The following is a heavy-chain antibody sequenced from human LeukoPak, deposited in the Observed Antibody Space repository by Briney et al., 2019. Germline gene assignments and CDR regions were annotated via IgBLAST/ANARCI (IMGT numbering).Heavy chain of an antibody. D-gene: IGHD1-26*01. CDR3: VRDLGGRSGH. CDR1: GFTFSSNW. Sequence: AGGSLRLSCAASGFTFSSNWMHWVRQAPGKGLVWVSRINGDGSTTNYADSVKGRSTIFRDNAKNTLYLQMNSLRAEDTAVYYCVRDLGGRSGHWGQGTLVTVSS. CDR2: INGDGSTT. V-gene: IGHV3-74*01. J-gene: IGHJ4*02.